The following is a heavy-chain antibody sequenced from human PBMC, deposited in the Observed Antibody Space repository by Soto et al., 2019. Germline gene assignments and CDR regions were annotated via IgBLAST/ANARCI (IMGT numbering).Heavy chain of an antibody. J-gene: IGHJ6*02. Sequence: QVQLVQSGAEVKKPGSSVKVSCKASGGTFSSYTISWVRQAPGQGLGWMGRIIPILAIANYAQKFQGRVTIAADTSTIRACTALGSLRSEDTAVYYCARFRGSYSMHVWGQGTTVTVSS. V-gene: IGHV1-69*02. CDR1: GGTFSSYT. CDR2: IIPILAIA. D-gene: IGHD3-10*01. CDR3: ARFRGSYSMHV.